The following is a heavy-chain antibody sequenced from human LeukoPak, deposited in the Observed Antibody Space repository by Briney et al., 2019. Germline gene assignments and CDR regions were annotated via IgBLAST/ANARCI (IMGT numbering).Heavy chain of an antibody. CDR1: GGSISSNSYY. D-gene: IGHD1-26*01. V-gene: IGHV4-39*01. CDR3: ARRVWSVGATTKGLFDY. Sequence: SETLSLTCTVSGGSISSNSYYWGWIRQPPGKGLEWIGSIYYSGSTYYNPSLKSRVTISVDTSKNQFSLKLSSVTAADTAVYYCARRVWSVGATTKGLFDYWGQGTLATVSS. J-gene: IGHJ4*02. CDR2: IYYSGST.